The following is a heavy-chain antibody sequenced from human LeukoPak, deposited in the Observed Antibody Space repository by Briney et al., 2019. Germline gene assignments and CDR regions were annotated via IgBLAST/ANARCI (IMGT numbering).Heavy chain of an antibody. V-gene: IGHV3-7*01. D-gene: IGHD5-12*01. CDR1: GVTFISYW. J-gene: IGHJ6*02. CDR3: ARDRIRVQLWLGGMDV. Sequence: GGSLRLSCAASGVTFISYWMTWVRQAPGKGLEWVTNIKEDGSEKFYVDSVKGRFTISRDNANNSVYLQMNNLRAEDTAVYYCARDRIRVQLWLGGMDVWGQGTTVTVSS. CDR2: IKEDGSEK.